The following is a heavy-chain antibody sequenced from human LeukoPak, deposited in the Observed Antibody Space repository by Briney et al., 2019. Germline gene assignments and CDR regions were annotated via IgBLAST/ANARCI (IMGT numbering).Heavy chain of an antibody. V-gene: IGHV3-9*01. J-gene: IGHJ6*03. Sequence: GRSLRLSCAASGFTFDDYAMHWVRQAPGKGLEWVSGICWNSGSIGYADSVKGRFTITRDNAKNSLYLQMNSLRAEDTALYYCAKDGVPAAQYYYYYYMDVWGKGTTVTVSS. CDR3: AKDGVPAAQYYYYYYMDV. CDR1: GFTFDDYA. D-gene: IGHD2-2*01. CDR2: ICWNSGSI.